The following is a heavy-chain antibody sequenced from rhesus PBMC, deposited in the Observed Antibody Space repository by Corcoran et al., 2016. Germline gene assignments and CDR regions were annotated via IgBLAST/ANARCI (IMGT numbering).Heavy chain of an antibody. CDR3: ARDRYSWNREYYFDY. Sequence: QVQLQESGPGVVKPSETLSLTCAVSGYSISSGYDWSCIRQPPGKGLEWIGYIYGSTGSTNYNPSLKNRVTMSKDTSKNQFSLKLSSVTAADTAVYYCARDRYSWNREYYFDYWGQGVLVTVSS. CDR1: GYSISSGYD. D-gene: IGHD1-1-1*01. J-gene: IGHJ4*01. V-gene: IGHV4-76*01. CDR2: IYGSTGST.